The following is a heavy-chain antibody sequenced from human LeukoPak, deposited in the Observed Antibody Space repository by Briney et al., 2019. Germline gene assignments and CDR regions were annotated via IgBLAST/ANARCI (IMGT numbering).Heavy chain of an antibody. D-gene: IGHD2-15*01. Sequence: PGGSLRLSCAASGFTFSSYWMSWVRQAPGKGLEWVANIKQDGNEKYYVDSVKGRFTISRDNAKNSLYLQMNSLRAEDTAVYYCARDLGYCSGGSCYLFDYWGQGTLVTVSS. J-gene: IGHJ4*02. V-gene: IGHV3-7*01. CDR1: GFTFSSYW. CDR3: ARDLGYCSGGSCYLFDY. CDR2: IKQDGNEK.